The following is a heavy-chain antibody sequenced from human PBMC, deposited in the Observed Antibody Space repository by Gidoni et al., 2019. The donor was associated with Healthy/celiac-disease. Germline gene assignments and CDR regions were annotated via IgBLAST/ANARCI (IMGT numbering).Heavy chain of an antibody. V-gene: IGHV1-69*01. Sequence: QVQLVQSGAEVKKPGSSVTVSCKASGGTFSSYAISWVRQAPGQGLEWMGGIIPIFGTANYAQKFQGRVTITADESTSTAYMELSSLRSEDTAVYYCARGGYSYGFHYYYGMDVWGQGTTVTVSS. D-gene: IGHD5-18*01. CDR2: IIPIFGTA. CDR1: GGTFSSYA. J-gene: IGHJ6*02. CDR3: ARGGYSYGFHYYYGMDV.